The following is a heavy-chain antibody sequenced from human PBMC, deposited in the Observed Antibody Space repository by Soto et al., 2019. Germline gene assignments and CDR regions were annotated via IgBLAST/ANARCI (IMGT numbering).Heavy chain of an antibody. CDR1: GFTFSSYG. D-gene: IGHD3-10*01. V-gene: IGHV3-33*01. CDR3: ARDHYGQY. Sequence: QVQLVESGGGVVQPGESLRLSCAASGFTFSSYGMLWVRQAPGKGLEWVAVIWYDGSNKFYADSVKGRFTISRDNSKNTVSLLMNSLRVEDTAVYYCARDHYGQYWGQGTLVTVSS. J-gene: IGHJ4*02. CDR2: IWYDGSNK.